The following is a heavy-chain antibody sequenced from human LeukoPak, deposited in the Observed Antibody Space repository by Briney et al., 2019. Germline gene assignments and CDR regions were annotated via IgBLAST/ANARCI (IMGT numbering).Heavy chain of an antibody. CDR3: ARHCAVESLFDP. D-gene: IGHD2-21*01. J-gene: IGHJ5*02. CDR1: GGSFSGYY. CDR2: INHSGST. V-gene: IGHV4-34*01. Sequence: PSETLSLTCAVYGGSFSGYYWSWIRQPPGKGLEWIGEINHSGSTYYNPSLKSRVTISVDTSKNQFSLKLSSVTAADTAVYYCARHCAVESLFDPWGQGTLVTVSS.